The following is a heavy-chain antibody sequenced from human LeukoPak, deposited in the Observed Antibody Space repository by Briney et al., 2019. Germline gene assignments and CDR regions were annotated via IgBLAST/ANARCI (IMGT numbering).Heavy chain of an antibody. D-gene: IGHD3-3*01. Sequence: KPGRSLRLSCAASGGTFSSYAISWVRQAPGQGLEWMGGIIPIFGTANYAQKFQGRVTITADESTSTAYMELSSLRSEDTAVYYCASGPYDFWSGYAYYFDYWGQGTLVTVSS. CDR2: IIPIFGTA. J-gene: IGHJ4*02. CDR3: ASGPYDFWSGYAYYFDY. CDR1: GGTFSSYA. V-gene: IGHV1-69*01.